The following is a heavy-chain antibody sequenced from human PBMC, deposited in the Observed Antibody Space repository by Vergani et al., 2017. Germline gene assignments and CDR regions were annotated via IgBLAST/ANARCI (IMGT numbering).Heavy chain of an antibody. V-gene: IGHV3-30*02. Sequence: QVQLVESGGGVVQPGGSLRLSCAASGFTFSSYGMHWVRQAPGKGLEWVAFIRYDGSNKYYADSVKGRFTISRDNSKNTLYLQMNSLRAEDTAVYYCAKSPRRITIFGVVSALDYYYYGMDVWGQGP. CDR3: AKSPRRITIFGVVSALDYYYYGMDV. J-gene: IGHJ6*02. CDR2: IRYDGSNK. D-gene: IGHD3-3*01. CDR1: GFTFSSYG.